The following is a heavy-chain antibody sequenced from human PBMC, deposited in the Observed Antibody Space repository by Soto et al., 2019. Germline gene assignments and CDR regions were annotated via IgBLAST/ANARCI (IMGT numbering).Heavy chain of an antibody. V-gene: IGHV4-59*08. D-gene: IGHD1-20*01. Sequence: QVQLRESGPGLVKPSETLSLMCSVSGGSFTNSFWSWLRQPPGKGLELIGFISDSGSSKYSPSLSSRVNISIDTSKSQFSLTLTSVTAADTAVYYCARTLTGTSGGGIDPWGQGSLVTVSS. J-gene: IGHJ5*02. CDR2: ISDSGSS. CDR1: GGSFTNSF. CDR3: ARTLTGTSGGGIDP.